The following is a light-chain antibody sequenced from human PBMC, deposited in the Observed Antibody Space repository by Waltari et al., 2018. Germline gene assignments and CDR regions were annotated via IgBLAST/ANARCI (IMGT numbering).Light chain of an antibody. CDR1: SSNPGTNT. J-gene: IGLJ3*02. Sequence: QSVLTQPPSASGTPGQTVTISCSGGSSNPGTNTVTSYRRVPGAAPKLLIYGNYQRPSGVPARFSGSKSGTSASLAISGLQSEDEADYYCAAWDDRLNGGVFGGGTKLTVL. CDR2: GNY. CDR3: AAWDDRLNGGV. V-gene: IGLV1-44*01.